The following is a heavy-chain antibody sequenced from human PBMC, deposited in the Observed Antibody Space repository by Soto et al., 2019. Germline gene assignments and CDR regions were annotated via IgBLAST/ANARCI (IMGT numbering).Heavy chain of an antibody. CDR1: GCTFSSYA. CDR3: AKDYTTIFGVVILHWTLDY. J-gene: IGHJ4*02. D-gene: IGHD3-3*01. V-gene: IGHV3-23*01. Sequence: GGSMRLSYAPSGCTFSSYAMIWIRQDQGKGLEWVSAISGSGGSTYYADSVKGRFTISRDNSKNTLYLQMNSLRAEDTAVYYCAKDYTTIFGVVILHWTLDYWGQGAPVTVSS. CDR2: ISGSGGST.